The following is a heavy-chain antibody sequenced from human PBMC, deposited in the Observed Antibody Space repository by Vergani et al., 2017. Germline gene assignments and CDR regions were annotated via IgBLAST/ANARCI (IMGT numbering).Heavy chain of an antibody. CDR3: ARDRNPGTAMVYYFDY. J-gene: IGHJ4*02. D-gene: IGHD5-18*01. Sequence: QVQLVQSGAEVKKPGSSVKVSCKASGGTFSSYAISWVRQAPGQGLEWMGRIIPIFGTANYAQKFQGRVTISADESTSTAYMELSSLRSEDTAVYYCARDRNPGTAMVYYFDYWGQGTLVTVSS. CDR1: GGTFSSYA. V-gene: IGHV1-69*15. CDR2: IIPIFGTA.